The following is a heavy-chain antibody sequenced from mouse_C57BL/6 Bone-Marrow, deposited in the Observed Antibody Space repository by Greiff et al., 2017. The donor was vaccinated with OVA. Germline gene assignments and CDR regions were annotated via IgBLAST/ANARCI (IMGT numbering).Heavy chain of an antibody. CDR3: TTSSSWYFDV. Sequence: EVQLQQSGAELVRPGASVQLSCTASGFTIKDDYMHWVKQRPEQGLEWIGWLDPENGDTEYASKFQGKATITADTSSNTAYLQLSSLTSEDTAVYYCTTSSSWYFDVWGTGTTVTVSS. J-gene: IGHJ1*03. CDR2: LDPENGDT. V-gene: IGHV14-4*01. D-gene: IGHD1-1*01. CDR1: GFTIKDDY.